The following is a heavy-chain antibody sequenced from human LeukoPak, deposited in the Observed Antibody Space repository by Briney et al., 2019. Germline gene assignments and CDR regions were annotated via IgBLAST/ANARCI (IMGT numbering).Heavy chain of an antibody. CDR2: IYYSGST. CDR3: ARGVTMVQGVIIPYTIDY. D-gene: IGHD3-10*01. Sequence: SETLSLTCTVSGGSISSYYWSWIRQPPGKGLEWIGYIYYSGSTNYNPSLKSRVTISVDTSKNQFSLKLSSVTAADTAVYYCARGVTMVQGVIIPYTIDYWGQGTLVTVSS. CDR1: GGSISSYY. V-gene: IGHV4-59*01. J-gene: IGHJ4*02.